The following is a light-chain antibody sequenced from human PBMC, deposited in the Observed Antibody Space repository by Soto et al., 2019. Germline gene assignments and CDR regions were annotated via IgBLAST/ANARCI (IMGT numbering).Light chain of an antibody. CDR1: QGISNY. V-gene: IGKV1-27*01. Sequence: DIQMTQSPSSLFASVRDRVTITCRASQGISNYLAWYQQKPGKVPKLLIYAASTLQSGVPSRFSGSGSGTDFTLTISSLQPEDVATYYCQKYDSAPWTFDQGTKVEIK. CDR3: QKYDSAPWT. CDR2: AAS. J-gene: IGKJ1*01.